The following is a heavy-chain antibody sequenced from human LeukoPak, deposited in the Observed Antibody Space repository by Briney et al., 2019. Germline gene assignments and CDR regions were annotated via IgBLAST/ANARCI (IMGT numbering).Heavy chain of an antibody. CDR3: VRSHSTARLYYFDY. CDR2: ISSSSSTI. V-gene: IGHV3-48*04. D-gene: IGHD2-8*02. J-gene: IGHJ4*02. Sequence: PGGSLRLSCAASGFTFSSYSMNWVRQAPGKGLEWVSYISSSSSTIYYADSVKGRFTISRDSAKNSLYLQMNSLRAEDTAVYYCVRSHSTARLYYFDYWGQGTLVTVSS. CDR1: GFTFSSYS.